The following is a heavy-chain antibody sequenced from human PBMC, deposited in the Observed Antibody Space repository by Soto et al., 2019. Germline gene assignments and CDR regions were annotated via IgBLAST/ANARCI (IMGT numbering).Heavy chain of an antibody. Sequence: SETLSLTCTVSGGSISSYYWSWIRQPAGKGLEWIGRIYTSGSTNYNPSLKSRVTMSVDTSKNQFSLKLSSVTAADTAVEYCARGPRGYSGYDDAFDIWGQGTMVTVSS. CDR2: IYTSGST. V-gene: IGHV4-4*07. CDR3: ARGPRGYSGYDDAFDI. D-gene: IGHD5-12*01. CDR1: GGSISSYY. J-gene: IGHJ3*02.